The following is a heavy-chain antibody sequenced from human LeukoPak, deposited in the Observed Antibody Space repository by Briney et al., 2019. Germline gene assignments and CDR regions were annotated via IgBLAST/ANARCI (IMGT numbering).Heavy chain of an antibody. V-gene: IGHV3-53*01. CDR1: GFTVNSYY. CDR3: AKDLDY. CDR2: IYTTGLT. Sequence: PGGSLTLSCAASGFTVNSYYMNWVRQAPGKGLEWVSVIYTTGLTYYKGSVKGRFTISRDNSKNTLYLQMSSLRAEDTAVYYCAKDLDYWGQGTLVTVSS. J-gene: IGHJ4*02.